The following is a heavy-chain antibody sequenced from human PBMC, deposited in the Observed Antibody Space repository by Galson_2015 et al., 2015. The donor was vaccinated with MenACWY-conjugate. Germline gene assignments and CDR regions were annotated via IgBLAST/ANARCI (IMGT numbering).Heavy chain of an antibody. CDR3: ARDRKEWLFLLEGPFDL. D-gene: IGHD3-3*01. V-gene: IGHV3-74*01. J-gene: IGHJ4*01. Sequence: SLRLSCAASGFTASSYWMHWVRQAPGKGLMWVSRINSDGSGTSYADSVKDRFTISRDNAKNTLYLQMNSLRVDDTAVYYCARDRKEWLFLLEGPFDLWDHGTLVTVSS. CDR2: INSDGSGT. CDR1: GFTASSYW.